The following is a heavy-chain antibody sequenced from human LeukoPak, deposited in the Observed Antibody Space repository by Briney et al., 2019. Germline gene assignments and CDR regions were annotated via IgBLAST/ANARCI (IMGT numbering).Heavy chain of an antibody. J-gene: IGHJ4*02. CDR3: AKGYDFWSGYPDN. CDR2: ISGSGGST. V-gene: IGHV3-23*01. CDR1: GFTFSSYA. Sequence: GGSLRLSCAASGFTFSSYAMSWVRQAPGKGLEWISAISGSGGSTYYADSVKGRFTISRDNSKNTLYLQMNSLRAEDTAVYYCAKGYDFWSGYPDNWGQGTLVTVSS. D-gene: IGHD3-3*01.